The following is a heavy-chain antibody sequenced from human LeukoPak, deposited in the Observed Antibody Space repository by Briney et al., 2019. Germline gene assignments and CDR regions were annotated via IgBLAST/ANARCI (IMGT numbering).Heavy chain of an antibody. CDR2: IFASMAT. V-gene: IGHV4-4*07. CDR3: ARAGGYSSVIIDY. D-gene: IGHD5-18*01. CDR1: RGTISSYY. J-gene: IGHJ4*02. Sequence: SETLSLTCTVSRGTISSYYWTWIRQPAPKGLEWIGRIFASMATDYNPALKSRVTMSVDTSKIQFSLKLSSVTAADTAVYYCARAGGYSSVIIDYWGQGTLATVSS.